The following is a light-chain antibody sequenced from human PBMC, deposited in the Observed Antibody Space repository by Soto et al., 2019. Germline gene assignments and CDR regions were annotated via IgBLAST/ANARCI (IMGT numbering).Light chain of an antibody. J-gene: IGLJ1*01. CDR1: SSDVGSYNL. Sequence: QSVLTQPASVSGSPGQSITISCTGTSSDVGSYNLVSWYQQHPGKAPKLMISEVTKRPSGVSNRFSGSKSGNTASLTISGLQAEDEADYYCCSYAGSSTYVFGPGTKLTVL. CDR2: EVT. CDR3: CSYAGSSTYV. V-gene: IGLV2-23*02.